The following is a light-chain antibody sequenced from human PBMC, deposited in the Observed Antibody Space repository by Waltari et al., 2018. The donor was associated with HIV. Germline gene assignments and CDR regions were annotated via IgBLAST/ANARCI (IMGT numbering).Light chain of an antibody. CDR1: QSISHW. Sequence: DIRMTQSPPTLSASVGDRVTITCRASQSISHWLAWYQQKPGKAPDLLIYQASDLEAGVPSRFSGSGSETEFTLTISSLQPDDFAAYYCQQYYTYPWTFSQGTKVEIK. CDR3: QQYYTYPWT. CDR2: QAS. J-gene: IGKJ1*01. V-gene: IGKV1-5*03.